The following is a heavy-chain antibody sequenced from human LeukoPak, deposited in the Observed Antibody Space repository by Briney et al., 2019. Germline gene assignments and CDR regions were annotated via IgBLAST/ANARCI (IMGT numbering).Heavy chain of an antibody. D-gene: IGHD6-13*01. Sequence: SETLSLTCAVYGGSFSGYYWSWIRQPPGKGLEWIGEINHSGSTNYNPSLKSRVTISVDTSKNQFSLKLSSVTAADTAVYYCARANFYSSSPGYYYYMDVWGKGTTVTVSS. CDR1: GGSFSGYY. V-gene: IGHV4-34*01. CDR2: INHSGST. CDR3: ARANFYSSSPGYYYYMDV. J-gene: IGHJ6*03.